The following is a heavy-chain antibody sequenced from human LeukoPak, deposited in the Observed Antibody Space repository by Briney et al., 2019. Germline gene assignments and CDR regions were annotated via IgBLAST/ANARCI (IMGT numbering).Heavy chain of an antibody. D-gene: IGHD4-11*01. Sequence: GSSVTVSCKASGGTFSSYAISWVRQAPGQGLEWMGGIIPIFGTANYAQKFQGRVTITTDESTSTAYMELSSLRSEDTAVYYCALGGDYSSTFSPLLGYWGQGTLVTVSS. V-gene: IGHV1-69*05. J-gene: IGHJ4*02. CDR2: IIPIFGTA. CDR1: GGTFSSYA. CDR3: ALGGDYSSTFSPLLGY.